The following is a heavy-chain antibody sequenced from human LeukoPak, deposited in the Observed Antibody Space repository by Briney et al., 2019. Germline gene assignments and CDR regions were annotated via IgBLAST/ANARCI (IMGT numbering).Heavy chain of an antibody. D-gene: IGHD5-12*01. Sequence: GASVTVSCKASGYTFTSYYMHWVRQAPGQGLEWMGIINPSGGSTSYAQKFQGRVTMTRDMSTSTVYMELSSLRSEDTAVYYCAREGSRGYSGYPYYYYYMDVWGKGTTVTVSS. J-gene: IGHJ6*03. CDR1: GYTFTSYY. CDR3: AREGSRGYSGYPYYYYYMDV. CDR2: INPSGGST. V-gene: IGHV1-46*01.